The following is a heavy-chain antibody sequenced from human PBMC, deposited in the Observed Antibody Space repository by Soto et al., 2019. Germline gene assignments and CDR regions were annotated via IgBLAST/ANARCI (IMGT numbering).Heavy chain of an antibody. CDR2: ISGSGGST. CDR1: GFTFSSYA. J-gene: IGHJ4*02. CDR3: AKKAMITYGGVIGSSFDY. Sequence: EVQLLESGGGLVQPGGSLRLSCAASGFTFSSYAMSWVRQAPGKGLEWVSAISGSGGSTYYADSVKGPFTISRDNSKHPRYVQMNSLRAEDTDVDNCAKKAMITYGGVIGSSFDYLGQGTLVTVSS. D-gene: IGHD3-16*02. V-gene: IGHV3-23*01.